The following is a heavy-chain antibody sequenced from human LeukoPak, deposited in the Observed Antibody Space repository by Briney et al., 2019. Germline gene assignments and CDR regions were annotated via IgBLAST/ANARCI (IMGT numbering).Heavy chain of an antibody. CDR1: GFRFNRYG. CDR3: ARDPYYGSGFVEYY. Sequence: GSLRLSCAASGFRFNRYGMSWVRQDPGKGLEWIGSIYYSGSTYYNPSLKSRVTISVDTSKNQFSLKLSSMTAADTAVYYCARDPYYGSGFVEYYWGQGTLVTVSS. J-gene: IGHJ4*02. CDR2: IYYSGST. V-gene: IGHV4-39*07. D-gene: IGHD3-10*01.